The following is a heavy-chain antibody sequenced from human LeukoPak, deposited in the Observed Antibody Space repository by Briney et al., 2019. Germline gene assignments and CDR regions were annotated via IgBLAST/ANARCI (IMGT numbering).Heavy chain of an antibody. CDR3: ASDSSPGGGPFDY. V-gene: IGHV4-61*05. CDR2: IYYSGST. D-gene: IGHD3-22*01. Sequence: SETLFLTCTVSGGSISSSSYYWGWIRQPPGKGLEWIGYIYYSGSTNYNPSLKSRVTISVDTSKNQFSLKLSSVTAADTAVYYCASDSSPGGGPFDYWGQGTLVTVSS. J-gene: IGHJ4*02. CDR1: GGSISSSSYY.